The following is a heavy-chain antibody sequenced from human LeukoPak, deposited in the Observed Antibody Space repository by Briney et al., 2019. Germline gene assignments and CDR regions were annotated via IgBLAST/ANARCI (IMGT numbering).Heavy chain of an antibody. CDR2: IWYDGSNK. CDR1: GFTFSSYG. Sequence: PGGSLRLSCAASGFTFSSYGMHWVRQAPGKGLEWVAVIWYDGSNKYYADSVKGRFTISRDNSKNTLYLQINILRAEDTAVYYCARGGMVRGVLDYWGQGTLVTVSS. CDR3: ARGGMVRGVLDY. J-gene: IGHJ4*02. D-gene: IGHD3-10*01. V-gene: IGHV3-33*01.